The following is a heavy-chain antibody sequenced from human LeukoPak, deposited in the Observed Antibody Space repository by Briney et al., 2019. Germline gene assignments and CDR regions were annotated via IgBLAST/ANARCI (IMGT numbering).Heavy chain of an antibody. CDR3: ARLAPLMVRGASKDAFDM. D-gene: IGHD3-10*01. CDR1: GYTFTGYY. V-gene: IGHV1-2*02. Sequence: ASVKVSCKASGYTFTGYYMHWVRQAPGQGLEWMGWINPNSGGTNYAQKFQGRVTMTRDTSISTAYMELSRLRSDDTAVYYCARLAPLMVRGASKDAFDMWGQGTMVTVS. CDR2: INPNSGGT. J-gene: IGHJ3*02.